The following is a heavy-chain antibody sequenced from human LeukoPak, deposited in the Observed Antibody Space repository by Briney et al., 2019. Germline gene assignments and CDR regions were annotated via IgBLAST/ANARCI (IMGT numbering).Heavy chain of an antibody. CDR1: GYTFTGYY. D-gene: IGHD3-3*01. CDR2: INPNSGGT. CDR3: ARTQPTIFGVVPFDY. J-gene: IGHJ4*02. Sequence: ASVKVSCKASGYTFTGYYMHWVRQAPGQGLEWMGWINPNSGGTNYAQKFQGRVTMTRDTSISTAYMELSRLRSDDTAVYYCARTQPTIFGVVPFDYWGQGTLVTVSS. V-gene: IGHV1-2*02.